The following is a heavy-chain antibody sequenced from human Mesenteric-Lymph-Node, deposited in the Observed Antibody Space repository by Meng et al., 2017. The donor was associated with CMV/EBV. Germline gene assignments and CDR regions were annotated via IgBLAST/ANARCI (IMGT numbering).Heavy chain of an antibody. CDR3: ARRRCTGCFEVDY. D-gene: IGHD2-2*01. CDR1: GYTFSSYT. J-gene: IGHJ4*02. CDR2: INAGNGNT. V-gene: IGHV1-3*01. Sequence: ASGYTFSSYTMHWVRQAPGQRLEWMGWINAGNGNTKYSQRFQGRVTIIRDTSASTAYMELSSLTSEDTAVYFCARRRCTGCFEVDYWGQGTLVTVSS.